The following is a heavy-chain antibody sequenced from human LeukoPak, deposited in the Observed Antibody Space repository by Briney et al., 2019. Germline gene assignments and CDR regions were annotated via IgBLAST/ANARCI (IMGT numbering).Heavy chain of an antibody. Sequence: SETLSLTCAVSGGSFSGYYWGWIRQPPGKGLEWIGSIYYSGSTYYNPSLKSRVTISVDTSKNQFSLKLSSVTAADTAVYYCAKPAASGDYYFQHWGQGTLVTVSS. J-gene: IGHJ1*01. CDR2: IYYSGST. CDR3: AKPAASGDYYFQH. D-gene: IGHD4-17*01. V-gene: IGHV4-39*01. CDR1: GGSFSGYY.